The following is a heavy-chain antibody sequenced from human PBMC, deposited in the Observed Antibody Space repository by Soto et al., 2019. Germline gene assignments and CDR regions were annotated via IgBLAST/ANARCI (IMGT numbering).Heavy chain of an antibody. D-gene: IGHD6-6*01. V-gene: IGHV4-39*02. CDR2: IDYSGTT. J-gene: IGHJ4*02. CDR3: ARRTGSSTYYFDY. Sequence: SDTLSLTCTVSVVSIRSSIYYWGWIRQPPGRGLEWIGIIDYSGTTYYNPSLKSRLTMSVDTSKKHFSLNLSSVTAADTAVYYCARRTGSSTYYFDYWGQGALVTVS. CDR1: VVSIRSSIYY.